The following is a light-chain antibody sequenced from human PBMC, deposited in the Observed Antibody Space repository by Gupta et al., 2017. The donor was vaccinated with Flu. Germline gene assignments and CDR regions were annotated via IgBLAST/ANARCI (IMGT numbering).Light chain of an antibody. Sequence: VTPGEPASISCRSSQSLLTINGHNYLDWYVQKPGQPPQLLLYLVSNRASGVPDRFSGSGSGTDFTLEISRVEAEDTGVYHCMQSLQTPLTFGGGTKVEI. V-gene: IGKV2-28*01. CDR2: LVS. J-gene: IGKJ4*01. CDR1: QSLLTINGHNY. CDR3: MQSLQTPLT.